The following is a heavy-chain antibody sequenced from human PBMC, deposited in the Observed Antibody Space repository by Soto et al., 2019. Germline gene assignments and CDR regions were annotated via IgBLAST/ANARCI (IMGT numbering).Heavy chain of an antibody. CDR3: ARKFYHDPTFDL. D-gene: IGHD3-16*01. J-gene: IGHJ5*02. CDR1: GFNFNDYY. CDR2: ITSGVTTV. Sequence: QVQLVESGGGLVKPGGSLRLSCAASGFNFNDYYMNWIRQTPGKGLEWVSSITSGVTTVSYEDSVQGRFTISRDDALNSVFLQLHSLRADDTAVYYWARKFYHDPTFDLWGQGILVTVS. V-gene: IGHV3-11*01.